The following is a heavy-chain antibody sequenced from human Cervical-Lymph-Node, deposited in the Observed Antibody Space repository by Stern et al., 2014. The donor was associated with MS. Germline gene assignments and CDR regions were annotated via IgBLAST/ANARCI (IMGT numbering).Heavy chain of an antibody. CDR2: INPNTGNP. CDR3: ARDLNSWAY. V-gene: IGHV7-4-1*02. J-gene: IGHJ4*02. CDR1: GYTFTNYA. D-gene: IGHD1-1*01. Sequence: QVQLVESGSELKKPGASVKVSCKGSGYTFTNYAMTWVRQAPGQGLEWMGWINPNTGNPTYAQGFPGRFVFSLDTSVSTAYLQISGLKAEDSAIYYCARDLNSWAYWGQGTLVTVSS.